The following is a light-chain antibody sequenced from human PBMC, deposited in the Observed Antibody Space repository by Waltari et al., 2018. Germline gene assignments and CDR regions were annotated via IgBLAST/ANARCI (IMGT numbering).Light chain of an antibody. CDR2: DTS. CDR1: QNVGNY. J-gene: IGKJ4*01. V-gene: IGKV3-11*01. CDR3: QHRSNWPLN. Sequence: EIVLTQSPATLSLSPGEGATLSCRASQNVGNYLAWYQQKPGQAPRLLIYDTSNRSTGIPARFSGSGSGTYFTLTISGIEPEDFAVYYCQHRSNWPLNFGGGTKVEIK.